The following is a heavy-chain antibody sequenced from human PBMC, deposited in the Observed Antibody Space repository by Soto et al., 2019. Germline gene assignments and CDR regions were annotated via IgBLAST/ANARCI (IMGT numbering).Heavy chain of an antibody. CDR3: ARGWDYYGMEV. V-gene: IGHV4-31*03. Sequence: PSETLFLTCTVSAGSISSAAYYWNWIRQRPGKGLEWIGNMYYRGNNNYNPSLKSRIIMSMDMSENQFYLKLTSVTAADTAVYYCARGWDYYGMEVWGKGNTVT. D-gene: IGHD3-16*01. J-gene: IGHJ6*04. CDR2: MYYRGNN. CDR1: AGSISSAAYY.